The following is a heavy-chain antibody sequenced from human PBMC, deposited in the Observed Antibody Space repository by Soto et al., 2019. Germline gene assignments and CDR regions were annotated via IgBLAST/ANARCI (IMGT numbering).Heavy chain of an antibody. J-gene: IGHJ6*02. Sequence: SVKVSCKASRGTFSSYAISWVRQAPGQGLEWMGGIIPIFGTANYAQKFQGRVTITADESTSTAYMELSSLRSEDTAVYYCASSAMDHYYYGMDVWGQGTTVTVSS. CDR2: IIPIFGTA. CDR3: ASSAMDHYYYGMDV. V-gene: IGHV1-69*13. CDR1: RGTFSSYA. D-gene: IGHD5-18*01.